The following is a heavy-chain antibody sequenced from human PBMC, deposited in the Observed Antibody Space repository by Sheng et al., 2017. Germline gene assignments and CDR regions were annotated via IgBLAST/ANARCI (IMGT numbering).Heavy chain of an antibody. V-gene: IGHV3-30*03. CDR1: GFTLSNSD. J-gene: IGHJ4*02. CDR3: ARRGIVDPHWLPYFDN. Sequence: QVQLVESGGGVVQPGESLRLSCVASGFTLSNSDMHWVRQVPGKGLEWVAVLSYNGNDKYYADSVKGRFTISRDNSKNTLYLQMNSLSAEDTAVYYCARRGIVDPHWLPYFDNWGQGTLVSVSS. CDR2: LSYNGNDK. D-gene: IGHD3-10*01.